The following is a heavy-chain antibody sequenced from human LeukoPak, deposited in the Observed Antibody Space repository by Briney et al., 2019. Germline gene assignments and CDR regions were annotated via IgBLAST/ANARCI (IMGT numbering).Heavy chain of an antibody. J-gene: IGHJ4*02. CDR3: TRLIGGDSRDY. CDR1: GYSFSTYW. V-gene: IGHV5-51*01. D-gene: IGHD4-17*01. CDR2: IYPDDSDT. Sequence: GESLKISCKGSGYSFSTYWIGRVRQMPGKGLEWMGIIYPDDSDTRYSPSFQGQVTISADKSISTAYLQWSSLKASDTAMYYCTRLIGGDSRDYWGQGTLVTVSS.